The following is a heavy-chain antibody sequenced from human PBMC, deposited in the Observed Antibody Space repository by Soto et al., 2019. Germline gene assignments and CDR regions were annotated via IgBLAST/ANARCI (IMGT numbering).Heavy chain of an antibody. CDR2: IYPGDSDT. Sequence: GESLKISCQASEYTFSNYWIAWVRQMPGKGLECMGIIYPGDSDTKYSPSFRGQVTISADNSISTAYLQWSSLKASDTAMYYCATLARSNSFSGFDNWRPGTPVTVFS. CDR3: ATLARSNSFSGFDN. J-gene: IGHJ4*02. D-gene: IGHD6-13*01. CDR1: EYTFSNYW. V-gene: IGHV5-51*01.